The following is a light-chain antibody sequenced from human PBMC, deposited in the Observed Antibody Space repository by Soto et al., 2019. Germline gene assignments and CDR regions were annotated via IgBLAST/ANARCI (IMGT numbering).Light chain of an antibody. CDR1: QDIRAY. Sequence: DIQMTQSPSSLSASVGDRVTLTCRASQDIRAYLAWFRQKPGTAPESLIYDASTLQGGVPSKFSGAGSGTDFTLTISSLQPEDFATYYCQQYYTYPTFGGGTKVEIK. V-gene: IGKV1-16*02. J-gene: IGKJ4*01. CDR2: DAS. CDR3: QQYYTYPT.